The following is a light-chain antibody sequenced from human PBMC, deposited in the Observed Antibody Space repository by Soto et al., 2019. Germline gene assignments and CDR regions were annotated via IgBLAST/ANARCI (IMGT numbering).Light chain of an antibody. CDR2: WAS. J-gene: IGKJ1*01. V-gene: IGKV4-1*01. CDR3: HQYYITPQT. Sequence: DIVMTQSPDSLAVSLGERATINCKSSQSVLYNSNNKNYLAWYQQKPGQPPKLLIYWASTRESGVPDRFSGSGSGTDFTLPITSLQAEDVALYYCHQYYITPQTFGQGTKVEI. CDR1: QSVLYNSNNKNY.